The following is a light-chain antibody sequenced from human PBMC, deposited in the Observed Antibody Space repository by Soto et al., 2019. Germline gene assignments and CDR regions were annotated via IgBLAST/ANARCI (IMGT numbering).Light chain of an antibody. CDR2: GAS. J-gene: IGKJ4*01. CDR1: QTVADS. V-gene: IGKV3-15*01. CDR3: QQYYDWPLT. Sequence: EIVMTQSPATLSMSPGERATLSCRASQTVADSLVWYQQKPGQPPRPLIKGASTRATGIPATFSGSGSGTEFTLTISSLQSEDFAVYYCQQYYDWPLTFGGGTKVEIK.